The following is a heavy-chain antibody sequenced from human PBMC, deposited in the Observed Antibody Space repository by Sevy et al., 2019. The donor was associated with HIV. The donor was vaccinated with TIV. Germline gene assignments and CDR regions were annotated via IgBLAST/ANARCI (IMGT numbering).Heavy chain of an antibody. CDR1: GYGLTELS. Sequence: ASVKVSCKVSGYGLTELSMHWVRQAPGQGLEWMGGFDPETYKNIYGKTFRGRVIMSEDTSTDTAYLELNRLTSDDTAVYYCATGPLYSSGWHTPPLAYWGRGTLVTVSS. D-gene: IGHD6-19*01. J-gene: IGHJ4*01. V-gene: IGHV1-24*01. CDR3: ATGPLYSSGWHTPPLAY. CDR2: FDPETYKN.